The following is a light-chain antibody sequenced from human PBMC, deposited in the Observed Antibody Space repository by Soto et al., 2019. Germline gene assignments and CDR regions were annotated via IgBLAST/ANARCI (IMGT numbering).Light chain of an antibody. CDR2: EVT. CDR3: SSYTTSNTRQIV. J-gene: IGLJ1*01. V-gene: IGLV2-14*02. Sequence: QSVLTQPASVSGSPGQSITISCSGTTSDVGIVSWYQHHPDKAPKLMIHEVTKRPSGVSDRFSGSKSGNTASLTISGLQPEDEADYYCSSYTTSNTRQIVFGTGTKVTVL. CDR1: TSDVGI.